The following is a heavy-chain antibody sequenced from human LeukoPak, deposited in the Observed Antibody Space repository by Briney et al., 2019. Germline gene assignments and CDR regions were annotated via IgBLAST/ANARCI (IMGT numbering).Heavy chain of an antibody. CDR3: ARSRGAGPGAYFDY. J-gene: IGHJ4*02. V-gene: IGHV3-48*03. D-gene: IGHD6-19*01. CDR1: GFTFGSYE. CDR2: ISTSGGTT. Sequence: GGPLRLSCAGSGFTFGSYEMNWVRQAPGKGLEWVSYISTSGGTTYYADSVKGRFTISRDNAKNSLFLQMNSLRAEDTAVYYCARSRGAGPGAYFDYWGQGTLVTVSS.